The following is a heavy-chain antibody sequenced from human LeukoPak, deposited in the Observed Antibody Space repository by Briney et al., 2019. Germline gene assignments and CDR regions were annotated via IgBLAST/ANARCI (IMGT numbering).Heavy chain of an antibody. Sequence: GASVKVSCKAPGYTFTGYYMHWVRQAPGQGLEWMAWINPNSGGTNYAQKFQGRVTMTRDTSISIAYMELSRLRSDDTAVYFCARGHSSSYNLDYWGQGTLVTVSS. D-gene: IGHD1-26*01. V-gene: IGHV1-2*02. CDR1: GYTFTGYY. CDR3: ARGHSSSYNLDY. J-gene: IGHJ4*02. CDR2: INPNSGGT.